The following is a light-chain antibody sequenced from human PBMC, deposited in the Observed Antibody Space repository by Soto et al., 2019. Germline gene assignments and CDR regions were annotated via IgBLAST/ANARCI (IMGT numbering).Light chain of an antibody. V-gene: IGKV3-15*01. J-gene: IGKJ1*01. CDR2: GAS. Sequence: VMTQAPATLSVSPGERATLSCMASQTINNNIAWYQLKDGQVPRLLIYGASTRATDIPARFSGSGSGTEFTLTTSSLQYEDFAEYHCQQYNNWPQTFGQGTKVDIK. CDR3: QQYNNWPQT. CDR1: QTINNN.